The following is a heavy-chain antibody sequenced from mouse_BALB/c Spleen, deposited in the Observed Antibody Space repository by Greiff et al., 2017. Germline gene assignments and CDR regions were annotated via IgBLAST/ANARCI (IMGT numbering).Heavy chain of an antibody. Sequence: VQLQQSGAELMKPGASVKISCKATGYTFSSYWIEWVKQRPGHGLEWIGEILPGSGSTNYNEKFKGKATFTADTSSNPAYMQLSSLTSEDSAVYYCARPGGTKAWFAYWGQGTLVTVSA. D-gene: IGHD4-1*01. CDR2: ILPGSGST. CDR1: GYTFSSYW. J-gene: IGHJ3*01. V-gene: IGHV1-9*01. CDR3: ARPGGTKAWFAY.